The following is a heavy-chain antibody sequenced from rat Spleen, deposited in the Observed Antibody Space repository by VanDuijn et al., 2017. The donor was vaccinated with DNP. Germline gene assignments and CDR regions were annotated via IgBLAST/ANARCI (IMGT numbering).Heavy chain of an antibody. Sequence: EVKLVESGGGLVQPGRSLKLSCAASGFNFNDYWMGWVRQAPGKGLEWIGQINKDSSTIIYTPSLKDKFTISRDNDQNTLYLQMNKLASEDTAIYYCAKGPNYGGYRDNFDYWGQGVMVTVSS. V-gene: IGHV4-2*01. CDR3: AKGPNYGGYRDNFDY. J-gene: IGHJ2*01. CDR1: GFNFNDYW. D-gene: IGHD1-11*01. CDR2: INKDSSTI.